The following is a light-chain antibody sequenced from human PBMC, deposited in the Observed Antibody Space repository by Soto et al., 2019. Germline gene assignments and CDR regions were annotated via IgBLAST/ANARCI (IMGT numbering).Light chain of an antibody. V-gene: IGKV3-11*01. Sequence: DIVMTQSPDSLAVSLGERATINCKSSQSVSSYLAWYQQKPGQPPRLLIYDASNRATGIPARFSGSGSGTDFTLTISSLEPEDFAVYYCQQRSNWQVTFGQGTRLEIK. J-gene: IGKJ5*01. CDR2: DAS. CDR1: QSVSSY. CDR3: QQRSNWQVT.